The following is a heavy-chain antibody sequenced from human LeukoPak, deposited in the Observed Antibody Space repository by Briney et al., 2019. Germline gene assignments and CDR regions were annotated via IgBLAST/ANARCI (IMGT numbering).Heavy chain of an antibody. Sequence: ASVEVSCKASGFTFTSSAMQWVRQARGQRLEWIGWIVVGSGNTNYAQKFQERVTITRDMSTSTAYMELSSLRSEDTAVYYCAASLYSSGYYSFVPMDVWGQGTTVTVSS. CDR2: IVVGSGNT. J-gene: IGHJ6*02. V-gene: IGHV1-58*02. CDR3: AASLYSSGYYSFVPMDV. CDR1: GFTFTSSA. D-gene: IGHD3-22*01.